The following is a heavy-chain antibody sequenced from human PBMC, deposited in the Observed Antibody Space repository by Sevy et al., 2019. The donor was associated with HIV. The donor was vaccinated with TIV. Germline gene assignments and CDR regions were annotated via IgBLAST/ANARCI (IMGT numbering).Heavy chain of an antibody. V-gene: IGHV3-30*18. CDR1: GFTFSSYG. D-gene: IGHD2-21*01. CDR3: AKAHLSGGDLGKLSQRPHHDY. Sequence: GGSLRFSCAASGFTFSSYGMHWVRQAPGKGLEWVAVISYDGSNKYYADSVKGRFTISRDNSKNTLYLQMNSLRAEDTAVYYCAKAHLSGGDLGKLSQRPHHDYRGQGTLVTVSS. J-gene: IGHJ4*02. CDR2: ISYDGSNK.